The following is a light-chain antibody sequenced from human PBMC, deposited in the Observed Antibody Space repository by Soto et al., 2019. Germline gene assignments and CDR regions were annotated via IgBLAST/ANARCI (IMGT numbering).Light chain of an antibody. CDR3: GTWDSSLSAVI. V-gene: IGLV1-51*01. CDR1: SSNIGQNY. Sequence: QAVVTQPPSVSAAPGQKVTISCSGSSSNIGQNYVSWYQQLPGTAPKRLIYDNSKRPSGIPDRFSGSKSGTSATLGITGLQTGDEADYYCGTWDSSLSAVIFGGGTKVTVL. J-gene: IGLJ2*01. CDR2: DNS.